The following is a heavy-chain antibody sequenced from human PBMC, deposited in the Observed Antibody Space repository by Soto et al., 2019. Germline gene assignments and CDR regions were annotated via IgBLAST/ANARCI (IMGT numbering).Heavy chain of an antibody. CDR3: VRDSRSTIFGVDLNFDY. D-gene: IGHD3-3*01. CDR1: GFTFSSYS. V-gene: IGHV3-48*01. J-gene: IGHJ4*02. Sequence: EVQLVESGGGFLPPGGPLRLSCAASGFTFSSYSMHWVRQAPGKGLEWVSYISSSGTTIYSADSVKGRFTISRDNAKNSLYLQINSVRAEDTAVYYCVRDSRSTIFGVDLNFDYWGQGTLVTVSS. CDR2: ISSSGTTI.